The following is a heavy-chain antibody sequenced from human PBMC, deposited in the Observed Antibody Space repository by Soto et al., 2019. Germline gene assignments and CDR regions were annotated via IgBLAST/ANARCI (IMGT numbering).Heavy chain of an antibody. CDR2: INPNGGST. D-gene: IGHD4-4*01. J-gene: IGHJ3*01. CDR1: GYTFTNYY. Sequence: QVQLVQSGAEVKKPGASVRVSCKASGYTFTNYYIDWVRQAPGQGLEWMGIINPNGGSTMYAQKSQGRVPKTRDTSTRKFYMGLSSLRSEDMALYFCARAAWTTVPTLLNDVFDVWGQGTMVPVSS. V-gene: IGHV1-46*03. CDR3: ARAAWTTVPTLLNDVFDV.